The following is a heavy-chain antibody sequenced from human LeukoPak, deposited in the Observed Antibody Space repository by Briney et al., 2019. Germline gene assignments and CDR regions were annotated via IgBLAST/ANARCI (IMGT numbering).Heavy chain of an antibody. J-gene: IGHJ6*03. Sequence: PSETLSLTCTVSGGSISSSSYYWAWIRQPPGKGLEWIGSIYYSGSTYYNPSLKSRVTISVDTSKNQFSLKLSPVTAADTAVHYCARVLRFLEWSPYYYYMDVWGQGTMVIVSS. CDR3: ARVLRFLEWSPYYYYMDV. D-gene: IGHD3-3*01. CDR2: IYYSGST. V-gene: IGHV4-39*01. CDR1: GGSISSSSYY.